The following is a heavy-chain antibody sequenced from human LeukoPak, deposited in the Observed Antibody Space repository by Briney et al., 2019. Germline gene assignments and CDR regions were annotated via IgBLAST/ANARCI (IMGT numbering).Heavy chain of an antibody. D-gene: IGHD2-2*02. CDR3: AKARAKAAAAINY. CDR2: ISWNSGNI. V-gene: IGHV3-9*01. Sequence: PGGSLRLSCAVSGFSFDDYAMHWVRHAPGKGLEWVSGISWNSGNIGYADSVKGRFTISRDNAKNSLFLQMNSLRAEDTALYYCAKARAKAAAAINYWGQGSLVTVSS. CDR1: GFSFDDYA. J-gene: IGHJ4*02.